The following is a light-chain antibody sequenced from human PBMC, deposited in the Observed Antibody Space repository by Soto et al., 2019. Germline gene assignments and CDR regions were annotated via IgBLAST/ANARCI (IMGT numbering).Light chain of an antibody. CDR3: QHIHNFPLT. V-gene: IGKV1-9*01. CDR1: QDIVNN. J-gene: IGKJ4*01. CDR2: DAY. Sequence: DIHLTQFPSFVSASVLDRVSITCRASQDIVNNLVWYQQKPGKAPYLLIFDAYTLRTGVPSRFSGSVSGTEFTLTISSLQPEDVATYSCQHIHNFPLTFGGGTKV.